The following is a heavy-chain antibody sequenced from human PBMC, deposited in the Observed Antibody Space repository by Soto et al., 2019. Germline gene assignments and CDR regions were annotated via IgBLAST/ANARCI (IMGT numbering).Heavy chain of an antibody. J-gene: IGHJ6*02. V-gene: IGHV3-30-3*01. D-gene: IGHD5-12*01. CDR1: GFTFSSYA. Sequence: PGGSLRLSCAASGFTFSSYAMHWVRQAPGKGLEWVAVISYDGSNKYYADSVKGRFTISRDNSKNTLYLQMNSLRAEDTAVYYCARTVEMATMGYYGMDVWGQGTTVTVSS. CDR3: ARTVEMATMGYYGMDV. CDR2: ISYDGSNK.